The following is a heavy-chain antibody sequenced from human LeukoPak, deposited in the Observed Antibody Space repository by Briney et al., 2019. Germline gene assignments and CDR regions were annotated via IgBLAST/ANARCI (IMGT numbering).Heavy chain of an antibody. Sequence: GGSLRLSCGASGFIFNNYGIHWVRQAPGKGLEWVAFIRFDGSNEYYADSVKGRFTISRDNSKNTLYLQMNSLRAEDTAVYYCAKFRSSCLDYWGQGTLVTVSS. CDR2: IRFDGSNE. J-gene: IGHJ4*02. CDR1: GFIFNNYG. V-gene: IGHV3-30*02. CDR3: AKFRSSCLDY. D-gene: IGHD6-13*01.